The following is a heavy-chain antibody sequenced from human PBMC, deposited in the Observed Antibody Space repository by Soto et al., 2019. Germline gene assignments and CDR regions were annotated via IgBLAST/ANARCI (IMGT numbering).Heavy chain of an antibody. CDR2: IYQTGST. J-gene: IGHJ6*02. V-gene: IGHV4-4*02. CDR1: GGSISTINW. CDR3: ARVSSSSAFGMDV. D-gene: IGHD6-6*01. Sequence: SETLSLTCAVSGGSISTINWWTWVRQPPGERLDWIGEIYQTGSTSYNPSLESRVTISIDKSKNQFSLKLRSVTAADTAVYYCARVSSSSAFGMDVWGQGTTVTVSS.